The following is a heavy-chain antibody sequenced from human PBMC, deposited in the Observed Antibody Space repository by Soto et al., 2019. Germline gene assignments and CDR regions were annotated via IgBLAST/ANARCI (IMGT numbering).Heavy chain of an antibody. CDR2: ISAYNGNT. V-gene: IGHV1-18*01. CDR1: GYTFTSYG. Sequence: ASVKVSCKASGYTFTSYGISWVRQAPGQGLEWMGWISAYNGNTNYAQKLQGRVTMATDTSTSTAYMELRGLRSDDTAVYYCARRGGYSYGYWYFDYWRQGILVTVSS. CDR3: ARRGGYSYGYWYFDY. J-gene: IGHJ4*02. D-gene: IGHD5-18*01.